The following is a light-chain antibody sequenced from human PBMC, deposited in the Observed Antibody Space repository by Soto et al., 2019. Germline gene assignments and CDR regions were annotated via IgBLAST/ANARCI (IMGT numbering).Light chain of an antibody. V-gene: IGKV3-20*01. CDR1: QSISRDY. CDR2: AIS. Sequence: EIVFTQSPGTLSLSPGERVTVSCRASQSISRDYFAWYQQKPGQAPRLLVYAISSRATGIPDRFSGSGSGTDFTLTISRVEPEDFAVYYCQHYASSGWTFGQGTKVDIK. J-gene: IGKJ1*01. CDR3: QHYASSGWT.